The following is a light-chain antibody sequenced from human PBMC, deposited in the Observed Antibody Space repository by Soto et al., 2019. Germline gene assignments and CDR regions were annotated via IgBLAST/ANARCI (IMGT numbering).Light chain of an antibody. CDR3: QQYNGYFPT. CDR1: QSISIW. J-gene: IGKJ1*01. CDR2: RVS. V-gene: IGKV1-5*03. Sequence: DIQLTQSPSTLSASVGDRITITCRASQSISIWLAWYQQKPGKAPNLLIYRVSHLESGVPSRFSGSGSGTEFTLTISSLQPDDFATYYCQQYNGYFPTFGQGTKVDIK.